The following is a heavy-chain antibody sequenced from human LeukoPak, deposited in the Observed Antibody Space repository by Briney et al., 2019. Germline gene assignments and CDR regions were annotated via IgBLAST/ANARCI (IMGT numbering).Heavy chain of an antibody. CDR1: GFTFSNHA. Sequence: GGSLRLSCAASGFTFSNHAMTWVRQAPGKGLEWVSTINISGGSTFYADSVKGRFTISRDNSKNTLSLQMSSLRAEDTAIYYCAKGESKDYLNYFDYLNYFDHWGQGALVTVSS. V-gene: IGHV3-23*01. J-gene: IGHJ4*02. D-gene: IGHD2/OR15-2a*01. CDR2: INISGGST. CDR3: AKGESKDYLNYFDYLNYFDH.